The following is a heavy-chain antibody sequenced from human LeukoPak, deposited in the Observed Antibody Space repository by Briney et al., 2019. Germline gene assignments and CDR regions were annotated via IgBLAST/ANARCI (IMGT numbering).Heavy chain of an antibody. CDR1: GGSFSGYY. V-gene: IGHV4-34*01. J-gene: IGHJ4*02. CDR3: ARNGAYCGGDRYSDY. CDR2: INHSGST. Sequence: PSETLSLTCAVYGGSFSGYYWSWIRQPPGKGLEWIGEINHSGSTNCNPSLKSRVTISVDTSKNQFSLKLSSVTAADTAVYYCARNGAYCGGDRYSDYWGQGTLVTVSS. D-gene: IGHD2-21*01.